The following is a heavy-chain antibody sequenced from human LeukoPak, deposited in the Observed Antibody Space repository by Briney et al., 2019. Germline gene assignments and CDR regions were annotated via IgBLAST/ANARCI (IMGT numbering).Heavy chain of an antibody. CDR1: GGTFSSYA. Sequence: ASVKVSCKASGGTFSSYAISWVRQAPGQGLEWMGGIIPIFGTANYAQKFQGRVTITADQSTSTAYMELSSLRSEDTAVYYCARAISEWRRAWFDPWGQGTLVTVSS. CDR3: ARAISEWRRAWFDP. J-gene: IGHJ5*02. CDR2: IIPIFGTA. D-gene: IGHD3-3*01. V-gene: IGHV1-69*13.